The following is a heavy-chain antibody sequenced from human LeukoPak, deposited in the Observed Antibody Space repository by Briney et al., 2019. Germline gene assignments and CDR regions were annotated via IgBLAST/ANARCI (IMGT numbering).Heavy chain of an antibody. J-gene: IGHJ6*02. CDR2: IYPGDSDT. D-gene: IGHD6-13*01. CDR3: ARSGIAAAGSELPPYGMDV. V-gene: IGHV5-51*01. CDR1: GYSFTSYW. Sequence: GESLKISCKGSGYSFTSYWIGWVRQMPGKGLEWMGIIYPGDSDTRYSPSFQGQVTISAVKSISTAYLQWSSLKASDTAMYYCARSGIAAAGSELPPYGMDVWGQGTTVTVSS.